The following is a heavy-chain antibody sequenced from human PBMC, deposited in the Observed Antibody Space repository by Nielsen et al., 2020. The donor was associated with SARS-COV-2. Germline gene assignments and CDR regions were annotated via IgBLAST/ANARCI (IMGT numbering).Heavy chain of an antibody. CDR1: GFTFRNYW. D-gene: IGHD1-14*01. V-gene: IGHV3-23*01. CDR3: ANHHGGYYYYMDV. Sequence: GESLKISCAASGFTFRNYWMSWVRQAPGKGLEWVSAISGSGGSTYYADSVKGRFTISRDNSKNTLYLQMNSLRAEDTAVYYCANHHGGYYYYMDVWGKGTTVTVSS. J-gene: IGHJ6*03. CDR2: ISGSGGST.